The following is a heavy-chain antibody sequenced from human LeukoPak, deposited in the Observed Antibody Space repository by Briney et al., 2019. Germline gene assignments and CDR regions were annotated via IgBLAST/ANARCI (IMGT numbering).Heavy chain of an antibody. CDR2: IIPIFGTA. CDR1: GGTFSSYA. CDR3: ASITKPDPTVRGVITGPFDP. V-gene: IGHV1-69*01. J-gene: IGHJ5*02. D-gene: IGHD3-10*01. Sequence: SVKVSCKASGGTFSSYAISWVRQAPGQGLEWMGGIIPIFGTANYAQKFQGRVTITADESTSTAYMELSSLRSEDTAVYYCASITKPDPTVRGVITGPFDPWGQGTLVTVSS.